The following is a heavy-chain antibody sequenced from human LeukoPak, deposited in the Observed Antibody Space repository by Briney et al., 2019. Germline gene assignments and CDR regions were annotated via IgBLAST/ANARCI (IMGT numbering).Heavy chain of an antibody. CDR3: ARETRVGASFDY. V-gene: IGHV4-34*12. D-gene: IGHD1-26*01. CDR1: GYSLTNHY. Sequence: SETLSLTCAVYGYSLTNHYWIWIRQPPGKGPEWIGEILHTGSTNYNPSFKSRVTISIDTSKNQFFLNLTSVTAADTAVYYCARETRVGASFDYWGQGTLVTVSS. CDR2: ILHTGST. J-gene: IGHJ4*02.